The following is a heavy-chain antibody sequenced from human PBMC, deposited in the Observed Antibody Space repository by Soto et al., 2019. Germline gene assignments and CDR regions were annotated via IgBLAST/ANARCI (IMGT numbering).Heavy chain of an antibody. CDR2: IYPADSDT. CDR3: ARMTTFGRSIIDYGLDV. D-gene: IGHD1-26*01. CDR1: GYSFYSSW. J-gene: IGHJ6*02. Sequence: LGESLKISCKASGYSFYSSWIGWVRQTPGKGLEWMGIIYPADSDTQYSPSFQGQVTISADTSTSTAYLQWSSLKASDTAMYFCARMTTFGRSIIDYGLDVWGQGTTVTVSS. V-gene: IGHV5-51*01.